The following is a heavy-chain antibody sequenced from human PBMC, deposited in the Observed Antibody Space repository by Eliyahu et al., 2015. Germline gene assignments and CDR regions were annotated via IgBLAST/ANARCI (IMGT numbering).Heavy chain of an antibody. Sequence: EEQLVESGGGLVLPGGSLRLXCXASGFAFSNYWMHWVRQVPGKGLIWVSRLNEDGSITSYADSVRGRFIISRDNARNTLNLQMNSLRGEDSGLYYCTRDIGGRYSKWGQGTLVTVSS. D-gene: IGHD5-18*01. J-gene: IGHJ4*02. CDR2: LNEDGSIT. CDR3: TRDIGGRYSK. V-gene: IGHV3-74*03. CDR1: GFAFSNYW.